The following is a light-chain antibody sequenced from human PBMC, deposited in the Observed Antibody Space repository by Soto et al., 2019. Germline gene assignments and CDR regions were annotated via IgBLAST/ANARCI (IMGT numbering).Light chain of an antibody. CDR2: GAS. V-gene: IGKV3-15*01. Sequence: VMTQSPATLSVSPGERATLSCRASQSVSSNLAWYQQKPGQAPRLLIYGASTRATGIPARFSGSGSGTEFTLTISSLQSEDFAVYYCQQYNNWPPLTFGGGTKVEIK. CDR1: QSVSSN. J-gene: IGKJ4*01. CDR3: QQYNNWPPLT.